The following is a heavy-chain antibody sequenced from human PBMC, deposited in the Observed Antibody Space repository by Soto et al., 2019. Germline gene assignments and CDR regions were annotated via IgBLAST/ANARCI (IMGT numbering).Heavy chain of an antibody. J-gene: IGHJ4*02. V-gene: IGHV4-59*01. CDR1: GGSISSYY. CDR2: IYYSGSA. CDR3: AKRTGYSGYEAFDY. D-gene: IGHD5-12*01. Sequence: LSETLSLTCTVSGGSISSYYWSWIRQPPGKGLEWIGYIYYSGSANYNPSLNSRVTISLDTSKNQFSLKLSSVTAADTAVYYCAKRTGYSGYEAFDYWGQGTRVTVSS.